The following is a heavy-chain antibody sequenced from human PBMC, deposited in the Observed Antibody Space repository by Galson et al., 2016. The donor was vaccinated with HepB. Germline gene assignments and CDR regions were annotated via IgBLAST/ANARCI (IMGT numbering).Heavy chain of an antibody. CDR3: ALDHRVIRGVIAY. Sequence: SLRLSCAASGFTFSSYSMNWVRQAPGKGLEWVSHISSISTINYADSVKGRFTISRDNAKNSLYLQMNSLRDEDTAVYYCALDHRVIRGVIAYWGQGTLVTVSS. CDR1: GFTFSSYS. CDR2: ISSISTI. D-gene: IGHD3-10*01. J-gene: IGHJ4*02. V-gene: IGHV3-48*02.